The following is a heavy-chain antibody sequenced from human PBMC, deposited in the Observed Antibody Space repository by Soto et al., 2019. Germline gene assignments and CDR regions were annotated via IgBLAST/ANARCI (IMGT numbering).Heavy chain of an antibody. Sequence: QVQLVQSGAEVKKPGSSVKVSCKASGGTFSSYAITWVRQAPGQGLEWMGGIIPIFGTANYAQKFQGRVTITAAESTSTAYMELSSLRSEDKAVYYCARDRGPSSGYYPYWFDPWGQGTRVTVSS. CDR2: IIPIFGTA. J-gene: IGHJ5*02. CDR3: ARDRGPSSGYYPYWFDP. CDR1: GGTFSSYA. V-gene: IGHV1-69*12. D-gene: IGHD3-22*01.